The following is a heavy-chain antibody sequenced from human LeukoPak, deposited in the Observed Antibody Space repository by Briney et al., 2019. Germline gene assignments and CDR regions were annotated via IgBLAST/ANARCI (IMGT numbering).Heavy chain of an antibody. Sequence: GGSLRLSCAASGFTVSSNYMSWVRQAPGKGLEWVSVIYSGGSTYYADSVKGRFTISRDNSKNTLYLQMNSLRAEDTAVYYCQRTMVRGELDYWGQGTLSPSPQ. CDR2: IYSGGST. V-gene: IGHV3-53*01. CDR1: GFTVSSNY. CDR3: QRTMVRGELDY. D-gene: IGHD3-10*01. J-gene: IGHJ4*02.